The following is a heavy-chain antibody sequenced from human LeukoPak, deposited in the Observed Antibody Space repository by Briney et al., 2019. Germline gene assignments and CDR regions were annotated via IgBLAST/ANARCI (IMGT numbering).Heavy chain of an antibody. Sequence: GASVKVSCKSSGYMFTNYDINWVRQAPGQGLEWMGWIGASNRNTNYAQKFQGRVTMTTDTSTSTAYMELRSLTSDDTAVYHCARGDVYFDSWGQGTLVTVSS. CDR3: ARGDVYFDS. J-gene: IGHJ4*02. D-gene: IGHD5-24*01. CDR1: GYMFTNYD. V-gene: IGHV1-18*01. CDR2: IGASNRNT.